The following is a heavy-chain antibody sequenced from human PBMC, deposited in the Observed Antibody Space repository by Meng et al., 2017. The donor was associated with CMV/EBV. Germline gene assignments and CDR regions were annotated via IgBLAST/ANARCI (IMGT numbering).Heavy chain of an antibody. CDR2: ISWNSGSI. J-gene: IGHJ4*02. V-gene: IGHV3-9*03. CDR1: GFTFDDYA. D-gene: IGHD6-6*01. CDR3: AKDIRGSPEYYFDY. Sequence: SLKISCAASGFTFDDYAMHWVRQAPGKGLEWVSGISWNSGSIGYADSVKGRFTISRDNAKNSLYLQMNNLRAEDMALYYCAKDIRGSPEYYFDYWGQGTLVTVSS.